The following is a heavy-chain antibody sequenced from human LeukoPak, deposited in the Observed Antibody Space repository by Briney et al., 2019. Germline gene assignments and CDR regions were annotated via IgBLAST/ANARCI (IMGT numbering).Heavy chain of an antibody. V-gene: IGHV4-4*07. J-gene: IGHJ3*02. CDR3: ARDPRGQWLVPRAFDI. CDR2: IYTSGTT. Sequence: SETLSLTCTVSGGSISNYYWSWIRQPAGKGLEWIGRIYTSGTTHYNPSLKSRVTMSVLTSKNQFSLKLSSVTAADTAVYYCARDPRGQWLVPRAFDIWGQGTMVTVSS. CDR1: GGSISNYY. D-gene: IGHD6-19*01.